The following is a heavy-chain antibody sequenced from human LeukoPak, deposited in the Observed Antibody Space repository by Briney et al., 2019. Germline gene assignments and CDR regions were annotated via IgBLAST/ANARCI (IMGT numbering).Heavy chain of an antibody. J-gene: IGHJ4*02. V-gene: IGHV4-39*01. CDR2: IYYSGST. CDR1: GGSISSSSYY. D-gene: IGHD3-10*01. CDR3: ARRSGSFDY. Sequence: SETLSLTCTVSGGSISSSSYYWGWIRQPPGKGLEWIGSIYYSGSTYYNPSLKSRVTISVDTSKNQFSLKLSSVTAADTAVYYCARRSGSFDYWGQGTLVTVSS.